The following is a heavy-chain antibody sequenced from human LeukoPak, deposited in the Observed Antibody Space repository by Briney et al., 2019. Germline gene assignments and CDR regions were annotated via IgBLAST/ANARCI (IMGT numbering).Heavy chain of an antibody. CDR2: ISGDGGST. Sequence: QPGGSLRLSCAASGFTFDDYAMHWARQAPGKGLEWFSLISGDGGSTYYADSVKGRFTISRDNSKNSLYLQMNSLRTEDTALYYCAKDFQYTVTTEYYFDYWGQGTLVTVSS. D-gene: IGHD4-17*01. V-gene: IGHV3-43*02. CDR1: GFTFDDYA. J-gene: IGHJ4*02. CDR3: AKDFQYTVTTEYYFDY.